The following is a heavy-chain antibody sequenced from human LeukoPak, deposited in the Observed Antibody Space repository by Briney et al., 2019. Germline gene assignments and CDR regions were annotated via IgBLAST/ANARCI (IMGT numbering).Heavy chain of an antibody. CDR1: GGSISSYY. D-gene: IGHD3-10*01. CDR3: ATSMVRGVTGFDY. J-gene: IGHJ4*02. V-gene: IGHV4-59*01. Sequence: SETLSLTCTVSGGSISSYYWSWIRQPPGKGLEWIGYIYYSGSTNYNPSLKSRVTISVDTSKNQFSLKLSSVTAADTAVYYCATSMVRGVTGFDYWGQGTLVTVSS. CDR2: IYYSGST.